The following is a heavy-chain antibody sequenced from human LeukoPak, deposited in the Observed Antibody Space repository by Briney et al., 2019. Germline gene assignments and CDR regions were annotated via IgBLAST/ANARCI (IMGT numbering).Heavy chain of an antibody. V-gene: IGHV1-2*02. CDR1: GYTFTGYY. D-gene: IGHD2-2*03. J-gene: IGHJ4*02. Sequence: ASVKVSCKASGYTFTGYYMHWVRQAPGQGLEWMGWINPNSGGTNYAQKFQGRFTMTRDTSISTAYMELSKLRSDDTAVYYCARDGYCSSTRCYDYWGQGTLVTVSS. CDR2: INPNSGGT. CDR3: ARDGYCSSTRCYDY.